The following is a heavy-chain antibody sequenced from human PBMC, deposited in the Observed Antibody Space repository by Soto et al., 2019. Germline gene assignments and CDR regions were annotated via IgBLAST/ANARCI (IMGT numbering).Heavy chain of an antibody. CDR1: GGSISSSSYY. CDR3: AGTGRSYDYIWGSYRGDWFDP. J-gene: IGHJ5*02. V-gene: IGHV4-39*01. Sequence: PSETLSLTCTVPGGSISSSSYYWGWIRQPPGKGLEWIGSIYYSGSTYYNPSLKSRVTISVDTSKNQFSLKLSSVTAADTAVYYCAGTGRSYDYIWGSYRGDWFDPWGQGTLVTVSS. CDR2: IYYSGST. D-gene: IGHD3-16*02.